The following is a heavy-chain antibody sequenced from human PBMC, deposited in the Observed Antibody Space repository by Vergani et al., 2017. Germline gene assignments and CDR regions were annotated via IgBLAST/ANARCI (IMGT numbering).Heavy chain of an antibody. V-gene: IGHV5-51*03. CDR2: IYHGDSDT. D-gene: IGHD3-10*01. CDR1: GYSFTSYW. Sequence: EVQLVQSGAEVKKPGASLKISCKGSGYSFTSYWIGGVRQMPGKGLEWMGIIYHGDSDTRYSPSFQGQVTITADESISTAYLQWSSLMASDAAMYYCARYRLWYGFDYWGQGTLVNVSS. CDR3: ARYRLWYGFDY. J-gene: IGHJ4*02.